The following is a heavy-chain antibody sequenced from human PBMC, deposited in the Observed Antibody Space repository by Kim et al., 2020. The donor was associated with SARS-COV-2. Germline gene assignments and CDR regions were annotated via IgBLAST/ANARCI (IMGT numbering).Heavy chain of an antibody. J-gene: IGHJ6*02. CDR2: ISYDGSNK. Sequence: GGSLRLSCAASGITFSSYGMHWVRQAPGKGLEWVAVISYDGSNKNYADSVKGRFTISRDNSKNTLYLQMNSLREEDTAVYYCAKGLKMGHGIGWYYYYYGMGVWGQGTPVTVSS. CDR3: AKGLKMGHGIGWYYYYYGMGV. V-gene: IGHV3-30*18. D-gene: IGHD6-19*01. CDR1: GITFSSYG.